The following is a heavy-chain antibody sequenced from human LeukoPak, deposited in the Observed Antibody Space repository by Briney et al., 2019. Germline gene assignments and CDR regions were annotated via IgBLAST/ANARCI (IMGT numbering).Heavy chain of an antibody. CDR2: IYYSGST. Sequence: SETLSLTCTVSGGSISSYYWSWIRQPPGKGLEWIGYIYYSGSTNYNPSLKSRVNISVDTSKNQFSLKLSSVTAADTAAYYCAIMTYYDFWSGYSGGGAFDIWGQGTMVTVSS. V-gene: IGHV4-59*01. CDR1: GGSISSYY. CDR3: AIMTYYDFWSGYSGGGAFDI. J-gene: IGHJ3*02. D-gene: IGHD3-3*01.